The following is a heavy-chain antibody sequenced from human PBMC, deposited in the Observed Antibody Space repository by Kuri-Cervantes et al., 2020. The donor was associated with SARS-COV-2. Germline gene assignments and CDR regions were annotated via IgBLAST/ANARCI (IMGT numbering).Heavy chain of an antibody. CDR3: ARVSGYYDFWSASDYYYMDV. Sequence: GGSLRLSCAGSGFSFSKYDMNWVRQAPGKGLEWVSSITSSSSYIYYADSVKGRLTISRDNANNSLYLQMNSLRAEDTAVYYCARVSGYYDFWSASDYYYMDVWGKGTMVTVSS. V-gene: IGHV3-21*01. CDR2: ITSSSSYI. D-gene: IGHD3-3*01. CDR1: GFSFSKYD. J-gene: IGHJ6*03.